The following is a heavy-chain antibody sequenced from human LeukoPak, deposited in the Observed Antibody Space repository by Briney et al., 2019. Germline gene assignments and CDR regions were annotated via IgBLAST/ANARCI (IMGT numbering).Heavy chain of an antibody. Sequence: PSETLSLTCTVSGGSISSSSYYWGWIRQPPGKGLEWIGSIYYSGSTYYNPSLKSRVTISVDTCKNQFSLKLSSVTAADTAVYYCVVVVPAAKEYLDYWGQGTLVTVSS. CDR3: VVVVPAAKEYLDY. D-gene: IGHD2-2*01. CDR1: GGSISSSSYY. CDR2: IYYSGST. V-gene: IGHV4-39*01. J-gene: IGHJ4*02.